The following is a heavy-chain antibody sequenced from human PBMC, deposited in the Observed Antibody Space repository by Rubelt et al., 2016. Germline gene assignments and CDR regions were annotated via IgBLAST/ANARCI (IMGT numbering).Heavy chain of an antibody. CDR1: GFTFSNYP. CDR3: ARGTLSIAARPGLVSDGMDV. Sequence: GGGLVQPGGSLRLSCAASGFTFSNYPMHWVRQAPGKGLEWVAIIWYDGGNKYYADSVKGRFTISRDNSKNTLYLQMNSLRAEDTAVYYCARGTLSIAARPGLVSDGMDVWGQWTTVTVSS. D-gene: IGHD6-6*01. CDR2: IWYDGGNK. J-gene: IGHJ6*02. V-gene: IGHV3-33*08.